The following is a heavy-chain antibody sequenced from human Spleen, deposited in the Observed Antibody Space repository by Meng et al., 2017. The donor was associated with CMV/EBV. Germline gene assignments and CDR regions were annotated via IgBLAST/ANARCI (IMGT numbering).Heavy chain of an antibody. CDR1: GGAFSGYY. Sequence: WVAVLLMAPAPPSLTCALYGGAFSGYYWSWIRQPPGKGLEWIGEINHSGSTNYNPSLKSRVTISVDTSKNQFSLKLSSVTAADTAVYYCARTMVRGVIIESATFDYWGQGALVTVSS. CDR2: INHSGST. CDR3: ARTMVRGVIIESATFDY. D-gene: IGHD3-10*01. V-gene: IGHV4-34*01. J-gene: IGHJ4*02.